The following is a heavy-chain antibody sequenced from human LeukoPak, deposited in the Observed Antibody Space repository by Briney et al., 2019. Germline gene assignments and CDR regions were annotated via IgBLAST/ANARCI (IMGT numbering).Heavy chain of an antibody. J-gene: IGHJ4*02. D-gene: IGHD3-3*01. V-gene: IGHV3-21*01. Sequence: GGSLRLSCAASGFTFSSYTMNWVRQAPGKGLEWVSSISSSSSYTYYADSVKGRFTISRDNAKNSLYLQMNSLRAEDTAVCHCARDGVGFDYWGQGTLVTVSS. CDR1: GFTFSSYT. CDR3: ARDGVGFDY. CDR2: ISSSSSYT.